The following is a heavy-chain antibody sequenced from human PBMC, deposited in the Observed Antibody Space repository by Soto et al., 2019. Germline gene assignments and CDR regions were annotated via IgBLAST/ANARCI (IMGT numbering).Heavy chain of an antibody. V-gene: IGHV1-69*01. Sequence: QVQLVQSGAEVKKPGSSVKVSCKSSEGTFSTYTLAWVRQAPGQGLEWVGGIIPIFGTANYPQKFKGRVTITADESTSTAYMELSSLRSEDTAVYYCARSQDSSGYWNSCFDPWGQGTLVTVSS. CDR3: ARSQDSSGYWNSCFDP. CDR1: EGTFSTYT. D-gene: IGHD3-22*01. CDR2: IIPIFGTA. J-gene: IGHJ5*02.